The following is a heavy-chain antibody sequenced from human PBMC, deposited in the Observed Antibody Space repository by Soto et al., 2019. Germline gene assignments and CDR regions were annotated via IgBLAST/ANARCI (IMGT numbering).Heavy chain of an antibody. Sequence: QVQLVQSGAEVKKPGSSVKVSCKASGGTFSSYAISWVRQAPGQGLEWMGGIIPISGTANYTQKFQGRVTITADESTSTAYMELSSRRSEDTAVYYCARSQGSSTSLEIYYYYYYGMDFWGQGTRVTVSS. CDR2: IIPISGTA. CDR1: GGTFSSYA. V-gene: IGHV1-69*01. CDR3: ARSQGSSTSLEIYYYYYYGMDF. D-gene: IGHD2-2*01. J-gene: IGHJ6*02.